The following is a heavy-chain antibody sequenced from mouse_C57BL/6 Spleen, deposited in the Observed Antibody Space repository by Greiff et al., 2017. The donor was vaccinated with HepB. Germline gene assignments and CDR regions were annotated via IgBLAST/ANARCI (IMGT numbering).Heavy chain of an antibody. V-gene: IGHV1-61*01. J-gene: IGHJ2*01. D-gene: IGHD1-1*01. CDR3: ARLTVVAPDY. Sequence: QVQLQQPGAELVRPGSSVKLSCKASGYTFTSYWMDWVKQRPGQGLEWIGNIYPSDSETHYNQKFKDKATLTVDKSSSTAYMQLSSLTSEDSEVYYCARLTVVAPDYWGQGTTLTVSS. CDR2: IYPSDSET. CDR1: GYTFTSYW.